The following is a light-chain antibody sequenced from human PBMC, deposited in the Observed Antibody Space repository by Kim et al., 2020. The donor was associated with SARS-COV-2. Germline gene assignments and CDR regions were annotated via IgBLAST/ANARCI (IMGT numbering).Light chain of an antibody. J-gene: IGLJ2*01. V-gene: IGLV4-69*01. CDR3: QTWGADIVI. Sequence: QPVLTQSPSASAPLGASVKLTCTLSSGHSTYAIAWHQQQPEKGPRYLMKLSSDGSHSKGDGIPDRFSGSSSGAERYLTISSLQSEDEADYYCQTWGADIVIFGGGTQLTVL. CDR1: SGHSTYA. CDR2: LSSDGSH.